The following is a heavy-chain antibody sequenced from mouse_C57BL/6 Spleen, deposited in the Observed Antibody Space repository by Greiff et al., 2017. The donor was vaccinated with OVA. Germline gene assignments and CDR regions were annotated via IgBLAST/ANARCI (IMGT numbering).Heavy chain of an antibody. J-gene: IGHJ2*01. D-gene: IGHD1-1*01. CDR3: ARDRDYYGSSYFDY. CDR1: GYSITSGYY. CDR2: ISYDGSN. Sequence: DVQLQESGPGLVKPSQSLSLTCSVTGYSITSGYYWNWIRQFPGNKLEWMGYISYDGSNNYNPSLKNRISITRDTSKNQFFLKLNSVTTEDTATYYCARDRDYYGSSYFDYWGQGTTLTVSS. V-gene: IGHV3-6*01.